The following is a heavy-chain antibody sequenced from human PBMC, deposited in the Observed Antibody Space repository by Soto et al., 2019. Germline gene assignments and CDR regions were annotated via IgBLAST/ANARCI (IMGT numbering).Heavy chain of an antibody. Sequence: QVQLQESGPGLVKPSQTLSLTCTVSGGSISSGGYYWSWIRQHPGKGLEWIGYIFYSGSTYYNPSLKSRLTISVDTSKNQFSLKLSSVTAADTAVYYCATSPVEGSTGRFDPWGQGTLVTVSS. V-gene: IGHV4-31*03. D-gene: IGHD2-2*01. J-gene: IGHJ5*02. CDR3: ATSPVEGSTGRFDP. CDR1: GGSISSGGYY. CDR2: IFYSGST.